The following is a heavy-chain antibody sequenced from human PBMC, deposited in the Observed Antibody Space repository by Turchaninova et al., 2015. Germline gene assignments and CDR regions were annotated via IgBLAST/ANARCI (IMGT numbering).Heavy chain of an antibody. Sequence: EVQVVGSGGGWVQPGGSLRLSCAAFGFTYGVFAVRWARPARGGGVGGVGAIGGCGRCQQYARAAKARCPVSSGNSTKSSFLQMGSRGGDDTTVYYCWATPRYNWNDDSYYFDYWGQGTLVTVSS. CDR2: IGGCGRCQ. J-gene: IGHJ4*02. D-gene: IGHD1-1*01. CDR3: WATPRYNWNDDSYYFDY. CDR1: GFTYGVFA. V-gene: IGHV3-23*04.